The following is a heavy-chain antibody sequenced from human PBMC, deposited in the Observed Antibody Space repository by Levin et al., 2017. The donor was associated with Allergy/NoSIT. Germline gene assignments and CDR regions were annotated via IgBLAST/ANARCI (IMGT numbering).Heavy chain of an antibody. V-gene: IGHV3-33*01. J-gene: IGHJ6*03. D-gene: IGHD6-19*01. CDR2: IWYDGSNK. CDR3: ATTSVADAYYYYYYMDV. Sequence: GGSLRLSCAASGFTFSSYGMHWVRQAPGKGLEWVAVIWYDGSNKYYADSVKGRFTISRDNSKNTLYLQMNSLRAEDTAVYYCATTSVADAYYYYYYMDVWGKGTTVTVSS. CDR1: GFTFSSYG.